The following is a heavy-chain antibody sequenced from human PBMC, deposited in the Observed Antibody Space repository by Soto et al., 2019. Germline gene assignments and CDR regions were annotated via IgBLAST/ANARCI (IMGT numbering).Heavy chain of an antibody. J-gene: IGHJ1*01. V-gene: IGHV1-46*03. Sequence: QVQLVQSGAEVKKPGASVKVSCKASGYTFTSYYMHWVRQAPGQGLEWMGIINPSGGSTSYAQKFQGRDTMTRDTSTSTVYMELSSLRSEDTAVYYCAEGIAVAGTDVELYFQHWGQGTLVTVSS. CDR1: GYTFTSYY. D-gene: IGHD6-19*01. CDR3: AEGIAVAGTDVELYFQH. CDR2: INPSGGST.